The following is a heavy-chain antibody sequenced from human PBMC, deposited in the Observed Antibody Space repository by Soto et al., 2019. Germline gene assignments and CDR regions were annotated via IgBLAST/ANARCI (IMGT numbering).Heavy chain of an antibody. J-gene: IGHJ4*02. V-gene: IGHV3-21*01. D-gene: IGHD6-19*01. CDR3: ARDHSMAGDY. Sequence: GGSLRLSCAASGFILSSYSMNWVRQAPGKGLEWVSSISSSSSYTNYADSVKGRFTISRDNAKNSLYLQMNSLRAEDTAVYYCARDHSMAGDYWGQGTLVTVSS. CDR2: ISSSSSYT. CDR1: GFILSSYS.